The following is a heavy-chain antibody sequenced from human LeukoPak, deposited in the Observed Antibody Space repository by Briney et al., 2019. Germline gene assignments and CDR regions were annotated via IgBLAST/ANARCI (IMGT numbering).Heavy chain of an antibody. CDR1: GYSFTSYW. Sequence: GESLKIPCKGSGYSFTSYWIGWVRQMPGKGLEWMGIIYPGDSDTRYSPSFQGQVTISADKSISTAYLQWSSLKASDTAMYYCARPGRWELRVPDYWGQGTLVTVSS. J-gene: IGHJ4*02. CDR2: IYPGDSDT. CDR3: ARPGRWELRVPDY. D-gene: IGHD1-26*01. V-gene: IGHV5-51*01.